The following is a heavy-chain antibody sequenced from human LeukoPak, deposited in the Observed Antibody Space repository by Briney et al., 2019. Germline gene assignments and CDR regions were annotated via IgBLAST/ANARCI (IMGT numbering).Heavy chain of an antibody. CDR2: IYHSGST. J-gene: IGHJ4*02. CDR3: ARDNPDYGGNIDY. V-gene: IGHV4-30-2*01. CDR1: GGSISSGGYY. Sequence: TTSQTLSLTCTVSGGSISSGGYYWSWIRQPPGKGLEWIGYIYHSGSTYYNPSLKSRVTISVDRSKNQFSLKLSSVTAADTAVYYCARDNPDYGGNIDYWGQGTLVTVSS. D-gene: IGHD4-23*01.